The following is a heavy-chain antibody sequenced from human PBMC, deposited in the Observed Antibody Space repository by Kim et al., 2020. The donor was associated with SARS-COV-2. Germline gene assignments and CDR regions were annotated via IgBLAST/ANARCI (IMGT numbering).Heavy chain of an antibody. CDR1: GYTFTSYA. J-gene: IGHJ2*01. CDR3: ASYYYDSSGYLGYFDL. Sequence: ASVKFSCKASGYTFTSYAMNWVRQAPGQGLEWMGWINTNTGNPTYAQGFTGRFVFSLDTSVSTAYLQISSLKAEDTAVYYCASYYYDSSGYLGYFDLWGRGTLVPVSS. D-gene: IGHD3-22*01. V-gene: IGHV7-4-1*02. CDR2: INTNTGNP.